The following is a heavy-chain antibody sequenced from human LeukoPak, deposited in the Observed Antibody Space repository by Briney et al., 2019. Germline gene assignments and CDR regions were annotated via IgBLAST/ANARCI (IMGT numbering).Heavy chain of an antibody. Sequence: SETLSLTCTVSGGSISSSSYYWGWIRQPPGKGREWIGSIYYSGSIYYNPSLKSRVTISVDTSKNQFSLKLSSVTAADTAVYYCARSLIIVGATNWFDPWGQGTLVTVSS. D-gene: IGHD1-26*01. J-gene: IGHJ5*02. CDR1: GGSISSSSYY. V-gene: IGHV4-39*07. CDR3: ARSLIIVGATNWFDP. CDR2: IYYSGSI.